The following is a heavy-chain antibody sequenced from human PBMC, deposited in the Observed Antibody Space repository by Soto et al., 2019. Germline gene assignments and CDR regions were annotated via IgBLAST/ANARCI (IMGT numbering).Heavy chain of an antibody. V-gene: IGHV1-3*01. J-gene: IGHJ6*02. CDR1: GYTFTSYA. CDR2: INAGNGNA. CDR3: ARSRDYGYYYGMDV. Sequence: QVQLVQSGAEVKKPGASVKVSCKASGYTFTSYAMHWVRQAPGQRLEWMGWINAGNGNAKYSQKFQGRGTITRDTSASTAYMELSSLRSEDTAVYYCARSRDYGYYYGMDVWGQGTTVTVSS. D-gene: IGHD4-17*01.